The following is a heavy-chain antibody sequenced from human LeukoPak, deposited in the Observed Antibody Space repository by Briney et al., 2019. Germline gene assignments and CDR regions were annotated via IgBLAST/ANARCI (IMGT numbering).Heavy chain of an antibody. J-gene: IGHJ4*02. D-gene: IGHD2-8*01. CDR3: ARGSGYCTNGVCSLYYFDY. V-gene: IGHV4-34*01. CDR1: GGSFSSYY. Sequence: SETLSLTCAVSGGSFSSYYWSWIRQPPGKGLEWIGEINHSGSTNYNPSLKSRVTISVDTSKNQFSLKLSSVTAADTAVYYCARGSGYCTNGVCSLYYFDYWGQGTLVTVS. CDR2: INHSGST.